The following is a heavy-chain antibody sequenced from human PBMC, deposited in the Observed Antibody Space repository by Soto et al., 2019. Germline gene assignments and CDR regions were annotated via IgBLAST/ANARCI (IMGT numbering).Heavy chain of an antibody. CDR2: IKSETDGGTT. V-gene: IGHV3-15*01. Sequence: EVQLVESGGGLVKPGGSLRLSCAASGFTFSWMSWVRQAPGKGLELVGRIKSETDGGTTDYAAPVKGRFTISRDDSKNTLFLQMNSLKNEDTAVYYCTTDLHGGFDYWGQGTLVTVSS. D-gene: IGHD2-15*01. J-gene: IGHJ4*02. CDR1: GFTFSW. CDR3: TTDLHGGFDY.